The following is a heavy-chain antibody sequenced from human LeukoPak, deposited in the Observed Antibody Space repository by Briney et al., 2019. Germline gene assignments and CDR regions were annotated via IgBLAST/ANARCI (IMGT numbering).Heavy chain of an antibody. CDR1: GGSFSGYY. D-gene: IGHD3-16*02. V-gene: IGHV4-34*01. CDR2: INHSGST. J-gene: IGHJ4*02. Sequence: SETLSLTCAVYGGSFSGYYWSWIRQPPGKGLEWIGEINHSGSTNYNPSLKSRVTISLDTSENQFSLKLRSVTAADTAVYYCARPGDYVWGTYRPYYFDYWGQGTLVTVSS. CDR3: ARPGDYVWGTYRPYYFDY.